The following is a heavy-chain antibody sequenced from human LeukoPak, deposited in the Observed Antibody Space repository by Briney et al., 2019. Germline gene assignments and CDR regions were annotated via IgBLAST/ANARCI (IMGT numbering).Heavy chain of an antibody. D-gene: IGHD3-10*01. Sequence: SETLSLTCTVSGGSMSSHYWSWVRQPPGKALEWTGYISHGGQTLSNPSLSSRVTISVDTSNNQFSLKLTSVTAADTAVYFCARDTYYTSGTYYIDYFDSWGQGALVTVSS. V-gene: IGHV4-59*11. CDR3: ARDTYYTSGTYYIDYFDS. J-gene: IGHJ4*02. CDR1: GGSMSSHY. CDR2: ISHGGQT.